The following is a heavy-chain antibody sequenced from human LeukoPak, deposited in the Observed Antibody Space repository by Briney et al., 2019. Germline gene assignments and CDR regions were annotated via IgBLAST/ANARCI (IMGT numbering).Heavy chain of an antibody. CDR1: GGSISSYY. CDR2: IYTSGST. Sequence: PSETLSLTCTVSGGSISSYYWSWIRQPAGKGLEWIGRIYTSGSTNYNPSLKSRVTISVDTSKNQFSLKLSSVTAADTAVYYCARDRSYSYSGSRINWFDPWGQGTLVTVSS. CDR3: ARDRSYSYSGSRINWFDP. V-gene: IGHV4-4*07. D-gene: IGHD1-26*01. J-gene: IGHJ5*02.